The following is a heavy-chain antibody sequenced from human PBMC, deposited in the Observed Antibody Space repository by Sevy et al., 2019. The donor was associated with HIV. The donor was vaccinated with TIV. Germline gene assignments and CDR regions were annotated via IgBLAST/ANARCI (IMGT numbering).Heavy chain of an antibody. CDR2: FDPEDGKT. CDR3: ATGREYYNDNSGYFDY. J-gene: IGHJ4*02. Sequence: ASVKVSCKVSGYTLTQLSIHWVRQAPGKGLEWMGGFDPEDGKTIYAQKFQGRLTMTKDKSTDTADMQLSSLRSEDTAVYYCATGREYYNDNSGYFDYWGQGTQVTVSS. CDR1: GYTLTQLS. D-gene: IGHD3-22*01. V-gene: IGHV1-24*01.